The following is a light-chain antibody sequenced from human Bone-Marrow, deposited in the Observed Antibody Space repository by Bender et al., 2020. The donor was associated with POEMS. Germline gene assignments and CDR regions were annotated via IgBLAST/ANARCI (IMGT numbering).Light chain of an antibody. CDR3: SSYTSSSTLNYV. Sequence: LTQPPSASGSPGQSVTISCTGTSSDIGDYNFVSWHQQHPGKAPKLMIYDVSNRPSGVSNRFSGSKSGNTASLTISGLQAEDEADYYCSSYTSSSTLNYVFGTGTKVTVL. CDR2: DVS. V-gene: IGLV2-14*01. CDR1: SSDIGDYNF. J-gene: IGLJ1*01.